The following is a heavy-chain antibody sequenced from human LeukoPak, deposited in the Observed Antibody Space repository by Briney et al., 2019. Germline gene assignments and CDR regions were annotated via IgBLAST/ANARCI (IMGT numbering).Heavy chain of an antibody. Sequence: PGGSLRLSCAASGFTFSSYAMHWVRQAPGKGLEWVAVISYDGSNKYYADSVKGRFTISRDNSKNTLYLQMNSLRAEDTAVYYCARDTRRDGYNFGYWGQGTLVTVPS. V-gene: IGHV3-30-3*01. CDR1: GFTFSSYA. D-gene: IGHD5-24*01. CDR3: ARDTRRDGYNFGY. J-gene: IGHJ4*02. CDR2: ISYDGSNK.